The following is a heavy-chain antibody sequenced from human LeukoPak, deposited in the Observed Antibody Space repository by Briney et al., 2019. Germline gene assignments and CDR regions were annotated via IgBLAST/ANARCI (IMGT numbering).Heavy chain of an antibody. D-gene: IGHD6-13*01. J-gene: IGHJ5*02. CDR1: GGTFSSYA. Sequence: ASVKVSCKASGGTFSSYAISWVRQAPGQGLEWMGGIIPIFGTANYAQKFQGRVTITADESTSTAYMELSSLRSEDTAVYYCARDLFLPGIAAAGTENWFDPWGQGTLVTVSS. CDR2: IIPIFGTA. V-gene: IGHV1-69*13. CDR3: ARDLFLPGIAAAGTENWFDP.